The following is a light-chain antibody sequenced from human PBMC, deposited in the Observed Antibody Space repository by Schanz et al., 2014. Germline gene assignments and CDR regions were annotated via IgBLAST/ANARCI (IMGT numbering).Light chain of an antibody. Sequence: DIQMTQSPSTLSASVGDRVTITCRASQSISSWLAWYQQKPGKAPKLLIYDASSLESGVPSRFSGSGSGTEFTLTISSLQPDDFATYYCQQYNNYATWTFGQGTKVEIK. CDR1: QSISSW. CDR2: DAS. CDR3: QQYNNYATWT. V-gene: IGKV1-5*01. J-gene: IGKJ1*01.